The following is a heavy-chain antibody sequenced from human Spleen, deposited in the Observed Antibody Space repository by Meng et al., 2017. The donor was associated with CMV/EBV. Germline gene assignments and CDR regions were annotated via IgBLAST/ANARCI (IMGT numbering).Heavy chain of an antibody. D-gene: IGHD2-15*01. Sequence: FIFSNYAMNWVRQAPGKRLQWVSAISDSGRATYYTDSVRGRFSISRDNSKNILNLQMNSLTADDTAVYYCAKARYCTGGRCVGSFDYWGQGTLVTVSS. J-gene: IGHJ4*02. CDR3: AKARYCTGGRCVGSFDY. CDR2: ISDSGRAT. V-gene: IGHV3-23*01. CDR1: FIFSNYA.